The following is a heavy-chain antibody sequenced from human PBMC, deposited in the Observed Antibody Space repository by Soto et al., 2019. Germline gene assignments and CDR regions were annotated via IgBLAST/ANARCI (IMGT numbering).Heavy chain of an antibody. V-gene: IGHV3-23*01. CDR2: ISASGTST. CDR3: GKDPNGDFVGAFDM. Sequence: EVNILESGGGLVQPGGSLRLSCATSGFSFRSYAMSWVRQAPGKGPEWVAGISASGTSTYYTDSVKGRLTISRDNSRSTLSLAMKGLRVEDTAIYYCGKDPNGDFVGAFDMWGQGTMVTVSS. J-gene: IGHJ3*02. D-gene: IGHD3-3*01. CDR1: GFSFRSYA.